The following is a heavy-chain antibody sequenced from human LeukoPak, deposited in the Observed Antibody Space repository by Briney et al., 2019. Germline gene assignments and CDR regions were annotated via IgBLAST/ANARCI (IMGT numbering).Heavy chain of an antibody. J-gene: IGHJ4*02. CDR3: ARDGRGYSYGPNPHPFDY. Sequence: ASVKVSCKASGYTFTGYYMHWVRQAPGQGLEWMGWISAYNGNTNYAQKLQGRVTMTTDTSTSTAYMELRSLRSDDTAVYYCARDGRGYSYGPNPHPFDYWGQGTLVTVSS. D-gene: IGHD5-18*01. CDR2: ISAYNGNT. V-gene: IGHV1-18*04. CDR1: GYTFTGYY.